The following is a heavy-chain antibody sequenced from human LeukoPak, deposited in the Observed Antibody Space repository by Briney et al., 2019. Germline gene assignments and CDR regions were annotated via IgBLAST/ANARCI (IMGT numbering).Heavy chain of an antibody. Sequence: PGGSLRLSCAASRFTFSSYNMKWVRQAPGKGLEWVGRIESTTDGGTTDYAAPVRGRFTISRDDSKTTLYLQMNSLETDDTAVYYCTTISGLSFDHWGQGTLVSVSS. V-gene: IGHV3-15*04. CDR2: IESTTDGGTT. J-gene: IGHJ4*02. CDR1: RFTFSSYN. CDR3: TTISGLSFDH. D-gene: IGHD3-22*01.